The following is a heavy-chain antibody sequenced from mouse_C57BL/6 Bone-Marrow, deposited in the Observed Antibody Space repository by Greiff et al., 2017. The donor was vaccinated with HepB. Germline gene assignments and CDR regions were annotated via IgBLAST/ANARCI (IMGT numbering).Heavy chain of an antibody. CDR3: ARDTTVVAHWYFDV. D-gene: IGHD1-1*01. CDR1: GYTFTSYW. V-gene: IGHV1-55*01. CDR2: IYPGSGST. Sequence: VQLQQPGAELVKPGASVKMSCKASGYTFTSYWITWVKQRPGQGLEWIGDIYPGSGSTNYNEKFKSKATLTVDTSSSTAYMQLSSLTSEDSAVYYCARDTTVVAHWYFDVWGTGTTGTVSS. J-gene: IGHJ1*03.